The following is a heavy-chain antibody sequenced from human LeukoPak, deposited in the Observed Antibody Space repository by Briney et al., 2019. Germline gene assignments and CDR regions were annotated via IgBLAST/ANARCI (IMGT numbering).Heavy chain of an antibody. Sequence: GASVELSCKASGYTFTSYGISWVRQAPGRGLEWMGWISAYNGNTNNAQKLQGRVTMTTDTSTSTAYMELRSLRSDDTAVYYCARERSGWRPLDYWGQGTLVTVSS. CDR2: ISAYNGNT. CDR3: ARERSGWRPLDY. J-gene: IGHJ4*02. CDR1: GYTFTSYG. V-gene: IGHV1-18*01. D-gene: IGHD6-19*01.